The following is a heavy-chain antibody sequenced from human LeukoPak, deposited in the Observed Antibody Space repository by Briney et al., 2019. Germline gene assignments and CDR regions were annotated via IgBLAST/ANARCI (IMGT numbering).Heavy chain of an antibody. CDR3: AREATTVITGYFDY. D-gene: IGHD4-17*01. V-gene: IGHV3-66*01. CDR1: GFTVSSNY. J-gene: IGHJ4*02. Sequence: SGGSLRLSCAASGFTVSSNYMSWVRQAPGKGLEWVSAIYSGGSTYYADSVKGRFTISRDNSKNTLYLQMNSLRAEDTAVYYCAREATTVITGYFDYWGQGTLVTVSS. CDR2: IYSGGST.